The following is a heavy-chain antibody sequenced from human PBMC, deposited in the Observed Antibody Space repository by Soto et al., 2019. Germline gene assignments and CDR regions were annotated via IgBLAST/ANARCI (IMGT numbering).Heavy chain of an antibody. J-gene: IGHJ4*02. CDR2: ISYDGTDE. CDR1: GFSFSSYG. V-gene: IGHV3-30*03. CDR3: ARGPPFY. Sequence: GGSLRLSCAASGFSFSSYGMHWVRQAPGKGLEWVAMISYDGTDEYYADSVKGRFTISRDNSKNAVYLQMNSLRAEDTAVYYCARGPPFYWGQGTLVTVSS.